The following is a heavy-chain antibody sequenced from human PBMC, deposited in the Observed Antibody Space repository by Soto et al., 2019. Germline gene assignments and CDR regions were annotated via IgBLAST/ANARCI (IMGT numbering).Heavy chain of an antibody. CDR1: GYTFTSYG. CDR3: ARDHGSSGWLSNYYYYCGMDV. D-gene: IGHD6-19*01. Sequence: QVQLVQSGAEVKKPGASVKVSCKASGYTFTSYGISWVRQAPGQGLEWMGWISAYNGNTNYAQKLQGRVTMTTDTSTSTAYMELRSLRSDDTAVYYCARDHGSSGWLSNYYYYCGMDVWGQGTTVTVSS. V-gene: IGHV1-18*01. CDR2: ISAYNGNT. J-gene: IGHJ6*02.